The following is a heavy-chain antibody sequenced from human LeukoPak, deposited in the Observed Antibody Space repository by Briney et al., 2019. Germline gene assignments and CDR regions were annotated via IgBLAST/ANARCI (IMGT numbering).Heavy chain of an antibody. CDR2: IIPIFGTA. J-gene: IGHJ4*02. V-gene: IGHV1-69*05. CDR3: ASVTSDYYFDY. Sequence: SVKVSCKASGGTFSSYAISWVRQAPGQGLEWMGGIIPIFGTANYVQKFQGRVTITTDESTSTAYMELSGLRSEDTAVYYCASVTSDYYFDYWGQGTLVTVSS. CDR1: GGTFSSYA. D-gene: IGHD2-2*01.